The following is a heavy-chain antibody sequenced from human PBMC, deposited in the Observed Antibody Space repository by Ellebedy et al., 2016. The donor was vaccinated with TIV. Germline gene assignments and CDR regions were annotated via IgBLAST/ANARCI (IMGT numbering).Heavy chain of an antibody. CDR3: GGRSGYY. V-gene: IGHV3-23*01. CDR1: GFTFSSYA. CDR2: ISGSGDST. D-gene: IGHD3-22*01. Sequence: GGSLRLXXAASGFTFSSYAMSWVRQAPGKGLEWVSAISGSGDSTYYADSVKGRFTISRDNAKNTLHLQMNSLRAEDTAVYYCGGRSGYYWGQGTLVTVSS. J-gene: IGHJ4*02.